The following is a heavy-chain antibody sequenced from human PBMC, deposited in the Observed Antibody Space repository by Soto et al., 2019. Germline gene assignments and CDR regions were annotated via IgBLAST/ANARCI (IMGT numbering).Heavy chain of an antibody. CDR3: AIHDSEMAHED. CDR2: IYPADSDT. Sequence: GESLKISCEGFGYSFTNYWIACVRQMPGKGLEWIGIIYPADSDTRYSPSFQGQVTISADKSTSTAYLQWRSLKASDTAMYYCAIHDSEMAHEDWGQGTLVTVSS. CDR1: GYSFTNYW. D-gene: IGHD2-21*01. V-gene: IGHV5-51*01. J-gene: IGHJ4*01.